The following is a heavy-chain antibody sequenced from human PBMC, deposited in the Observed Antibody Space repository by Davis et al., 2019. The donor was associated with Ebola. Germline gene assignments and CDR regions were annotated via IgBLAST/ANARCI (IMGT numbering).Heavy chain of an antibody. CDR1: GFTVSSNY. V-gene: IGHV3-66*01. CDR2: IYSGGST. D-gene: IGHD4-11*01. J-gene: IGHJ4*02. Sequence: GGSLRLSCAASGFTVSSNYMSWVRQAPGKGLEWVSVIYSGGSTYYADSVKGRFTISRDNSKNTLYLQMNSLKTEDTAVYYCTTTTADDYWGQGTLVTVSS. CDR3: TTTTADDY.